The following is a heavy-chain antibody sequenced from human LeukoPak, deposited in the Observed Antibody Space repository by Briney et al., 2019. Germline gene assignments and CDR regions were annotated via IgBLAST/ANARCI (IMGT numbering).Heavy chain of an antibody. Sequence: GGSLRLSCAASGFTFSSYGVSWVRQAPRKGLEWIAVIRGSGGNTNYGDYEEGRFTISRDNSKDTLYLQMNSLRAEHTAVYYCAKERSASYYYDSSGYSKYNFDYWGQGTLVTISS. CDR1: GFTFSSYG. CDR2: IRGSGGNT. V-gene: IGHV3-23*01. CDR3: AKERSASYYYDSSGYSKYNFDY. J-gene: IGHJ4*02. D-gene: IGHD3-22*01.